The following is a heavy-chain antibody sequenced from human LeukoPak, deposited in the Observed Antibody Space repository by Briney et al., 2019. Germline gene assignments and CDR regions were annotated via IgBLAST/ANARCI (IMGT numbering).Heavy chain of an antibody. V-gene: IGHV4-31*03. D-gene: IGHD5-18*01. J-gene: IGHJ4*02. CDR3: ARFGKGYSYGYDYFDY. CDR1: GGSISSGGYY. Sequence: PSQTLSLTCTVSGGSISSGGYYWSWIRQHPGKGLEWIGYIYYSGSTYYNPSLKSRVTISVDTSKNQFSLKLSSVTAADTAVYYCARFGKGYSYGYDYFDYWGQGTLVTVSS. CDR2: IYYSGST.